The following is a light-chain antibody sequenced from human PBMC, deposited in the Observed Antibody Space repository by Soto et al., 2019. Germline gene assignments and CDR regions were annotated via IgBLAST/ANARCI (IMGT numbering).Light chain of an antibody. CDR3: SSHTSSDTPDV. Sequence: QSALTQPASVSGSPGQSITISCTGTSSDVGDYKYVSWYQQHPDKAPKLIIFVNSNRPSGVSNRFSGSKSGNTASLTISGLQAEDEADYYCSSHTSSDTPDVFGTGTKLTVL. CDR1: SSDVGDYKY. V-gene: IGLV2-14*01. CDR2: VNS. J-gene: IGLJ1*01.